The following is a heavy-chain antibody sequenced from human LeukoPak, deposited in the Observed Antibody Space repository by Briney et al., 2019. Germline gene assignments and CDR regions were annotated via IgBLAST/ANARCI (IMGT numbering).Heavy chain of an antibody. Sequence: PGGSLRVSCVASGFTSSSYAMSWGRQAPGKGLERVSAISGSGGSTYYADSVQGRITISRDNSKNRLYLQMNSLRAGDRGVYFCAKYELSSGGPHFDFWGQGTLVTVSS. CDR3: AKYELSSGGPHFDF. J-gene: IGHJ4*02. V-gene: IGHV3-23*01. CDR1: GFTSSSYA. D-gene: IGHD6-19*01. CDR2: ISGSGGST.